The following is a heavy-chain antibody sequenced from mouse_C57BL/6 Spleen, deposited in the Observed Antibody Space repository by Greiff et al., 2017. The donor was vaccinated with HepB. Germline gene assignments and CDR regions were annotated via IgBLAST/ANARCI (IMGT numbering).Heavy chain of an antibody. CDR1: GYTFTSYW. CDR2: IHPNSGST. Sequence: LQQSGASVKLSCKASGYTFTSYWMHWVKQRPGQGLEWIGMIHPNSGSTNYNEKFKSKATLTVDKSSSTAYMQLSSLTSEDSAVYYCASHLLGDFDVWGTGTTVTVSS. J-gene: IGHJ1*03. D-gene: IGHD2-1*01. CDR3: ASHLLGDFDV. V-gene: IGHV1-64*01.